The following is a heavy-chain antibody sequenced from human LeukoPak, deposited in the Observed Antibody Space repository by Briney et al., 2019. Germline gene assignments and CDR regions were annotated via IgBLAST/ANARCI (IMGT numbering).Heavy chain of an antibody. J-gene: IGHJ4*02. CDR3: ARGRDFWSGYLKPKYYFDY. Sequence: ASVKVSCKASGYTFTSYGISWVRQAPGQGLEWMGWISAYNGNTNYAQKLQGRVTMTTDTSTSTAYMELRSLRSDDTAVYYCARGRDFWSGYLKPKYYFDYWSQGTLVTVSS. CDR1: GYTFTSYG. CDR2: ISAYNGNT. V-gene: IGHV1-18*01. D-gene: IGHD3-3*01.